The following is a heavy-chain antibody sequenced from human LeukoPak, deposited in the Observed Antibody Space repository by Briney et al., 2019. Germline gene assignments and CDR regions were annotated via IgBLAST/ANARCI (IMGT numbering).Heavy chain of an antibody. D-gene: IGHD4-23*01. CDR3: ARGRPHGNDY. CDR1: GFTVSFYA. CDR2: IAGGGSSI. J-gene: IGHJ4*02. Sequence: TGGSLRLSCAASGFTVSFYAMSWVRQAPGKGLEWVSVIAGGGSSIYYADSVKGRFTISRDNSKNTLYLQMNSLRVEDTAVYYCARGRPHGNDYWGQGTLVTVSS. V-gene: IGHV3-23*01.